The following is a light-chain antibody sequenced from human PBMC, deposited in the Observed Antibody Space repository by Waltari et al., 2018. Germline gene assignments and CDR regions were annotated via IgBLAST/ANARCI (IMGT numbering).Light chain of an antibody. CDR3: QQRSHWRT. CDR2: DPS. J-gene: IGKJ1*01. Sequence: IMLTQSPATLSLSPGERATLSCRTSQSVSSYLACFQQKPGQAPRLLIYDPSNRATGIPARFSGSGSGTGFTLTISSLEPEDSAVYYCQQRSHWRTFGQGTKVEIK. V-gene: IGKV3-11*01. CDR1: QSVSSY.